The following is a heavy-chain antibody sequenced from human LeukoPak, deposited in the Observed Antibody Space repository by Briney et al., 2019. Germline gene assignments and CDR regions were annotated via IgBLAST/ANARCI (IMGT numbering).Heavy chain of an antibody. CDR3: ARDTDYYGSGRHGYFDH. D-gene: IGHD3-10*01. Sequence: GGSLRLSCAVSGFSLSNYAMSWVRQGPGKGLEWVSLIYSGGSTYSADSVKGRFTISRDNSKNTLHLQMNSLRVEDTAVYYCARDTDYYGSGRHGYFDHWGQGTLVTVSS. V-gene: IGHV3-66*01. CDR1: GFSLSNYA. J-gene: IGHJ1*01. CDR2: IYSGGST.